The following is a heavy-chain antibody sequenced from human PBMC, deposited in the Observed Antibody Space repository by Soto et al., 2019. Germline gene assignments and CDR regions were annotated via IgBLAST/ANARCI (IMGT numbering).Heavy chain of an antibody. CDR3: ARGPSSLTRFDY. CDR1: GFTFGSYW. V-gene: IGHV3-7*01. J-gene: IGHJ4*02. Sequence: EVQLVESGGGLVQPGGSLRLSCAVSGFTFGSYWMNWVRLIPGKGLEWVAYIKPDGSATYYVDSVKGRFTISRDNAKNSLYLQMNSLRGEDTAVYYCARGPSSLTRFDYWGQGTLVTVSS. CDR2: IKPDGSAT. D-gene: IGHD6-19*01.